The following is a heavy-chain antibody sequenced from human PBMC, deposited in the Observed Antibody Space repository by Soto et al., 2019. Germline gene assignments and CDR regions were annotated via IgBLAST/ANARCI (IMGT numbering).Heavy chain of an antibody. Sequence: QVQLVESGGGVVQPGRSLRLSCAASGFSFSSYGLHWVRQAPGKGLEWVAVIWYDGSNKYYADSVKGRFTISRDNSKNTLYLQMNSLRDEDTAVYYCGRGLYSSSTGELAYWGQGTLVTVSS. D-gene: IGHD6-19*01. CDR2: IWYDGSNK. CDR3: GRGLYSSSTGELAY. CDR1: GFSFSSYG. J-gene: IGHJ4*02. V-gene: IGHV3-33*01.